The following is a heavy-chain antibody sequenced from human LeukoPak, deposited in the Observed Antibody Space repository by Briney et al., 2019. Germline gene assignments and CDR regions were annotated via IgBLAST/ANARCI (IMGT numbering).Heavy chain of an antibody. D-gene: IGHD3-10*01. CDR2: ISSSGSTI. CDR1: GFTFSAYS. Sequence: PGGSLRLSCAASGFTFSAYSMNWVRQAPGKGLEWVSYISSSGSTIYYADSVKGRFTISRDNSKNTLYLQMNSLRAEDTAVYYCARGLHYYGSFDPWGQGTLVTVSS. V-gene: IGHV3-48*01. J-gene: IGHJ5*02. CDR3: ARGLHYYGSFDP.